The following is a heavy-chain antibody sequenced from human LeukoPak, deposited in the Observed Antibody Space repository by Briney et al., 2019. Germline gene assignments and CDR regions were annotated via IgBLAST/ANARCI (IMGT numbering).Heavy chain of an antibody. J-gene: IGHJ4*02. CDR1: RFIFSTYS. V-gene: IGHV3-23*01. D-gene: IGHD6-19*01. CDR2: ISDGGTNT. Sequence: PGGSLRLSCAASRFIFSTYSMSWVRQAPGKGPEWVSSISDGGTNTYYADSVKGRSTISRDNSKNTLSLQMNNLRDEDTAVYYCAKDAAAVTGRRAGFDYWGQGTLVTVSS. CDR3: AKDAAAVTGRRAGFDY.